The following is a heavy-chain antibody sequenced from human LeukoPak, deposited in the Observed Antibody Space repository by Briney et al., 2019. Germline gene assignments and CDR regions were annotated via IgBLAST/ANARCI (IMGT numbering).Heavy chain of an antibody. CDR3: AKWVIGRNFDY. Sequence: GGSLRLSCAASGFTFSSSVMNWVRQAPGKGLEWVSAISDSGGDTYYADSVKGQFTISRDNSKNTLFLQMNSLRAEGTAVYYRAKWVIGRNFDYWGQGTLVTVSS. CDR1: GFTFSSSV. CDR2: ISDSGGDT. V-gene: IGHV3-23*01. J-gene: IGHJ4*02. D-gene: IGHD3-16*02.